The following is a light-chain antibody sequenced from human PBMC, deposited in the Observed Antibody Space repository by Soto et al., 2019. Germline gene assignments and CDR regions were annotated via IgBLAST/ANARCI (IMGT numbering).Light chain of an antibody. J-gene: IGKJ4*01. Sequence: EIVMTQSPATLSVSPGERATLSCRASQSVSSNSAWYQQKPGQAPRLLIYGASTRATGIPARFSGSGSGTEFTLTISSLQSEDSAVYYCQQYNNWPLTFGGGTKVEIK. V-gene: IGKV3-15*01. CDR2: GAS. CDR3: QQYNNWPLT. CDR1: QSVSSN.